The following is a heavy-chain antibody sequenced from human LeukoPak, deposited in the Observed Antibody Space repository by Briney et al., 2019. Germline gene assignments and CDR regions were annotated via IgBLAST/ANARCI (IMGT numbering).Heavy chain of an antibody. J-gene: IGHJ4*02. Sequence: PSETLSLTCAVYGGSFSGYYWSWIRQPPGKGLEWIGEINHSGSTNYNPSLKSRVTISVDTSKNQFSLKLSSVTAADTAVYYCARDCPPYYYDSSGSRVFDYWGQGTLVTVSS. CDR3: ARDCPPYYYDSSGSRVFDY. CDR2: INHSGST. CDR1: GGSFSGYY. D-gene: IGHD3-22*01. V-gene: IGHV4-34*01.